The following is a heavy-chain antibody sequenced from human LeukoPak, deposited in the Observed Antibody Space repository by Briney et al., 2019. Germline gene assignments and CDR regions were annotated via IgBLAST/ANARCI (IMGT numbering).Heavy chain of an antibody. J-gene: IGHJ4*02. V-gene: IGHV3-30*02. CDR2: IWYDGSNK. D-gene: IGHD6-19*01. Sequence: PRGSLRLSCAASSGLLFSSHGMHWVRQAPGKGLEWVPVIWYDGSNKWYADSVKGRFTISRDNSKNTLYLQMNSLRPEDTAVYYCAKGQRPGSGWYFDYWGRGTLVTVSS. CDR3: AKGQRPGSGWYFDY. CDR1: GLLFSSHG.